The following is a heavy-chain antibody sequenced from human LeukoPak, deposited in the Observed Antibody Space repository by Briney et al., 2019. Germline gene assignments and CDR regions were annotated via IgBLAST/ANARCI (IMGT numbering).Heavy chain of an antibody. CDR2: INHSGST. CDR1: GGSFSGYY. CDR3: ARGVWLRMGYYYGMDV. V-gene: IGHV4-34*01. Sequence: SETLSLTCAVYGGSFSGYYWSWIRQPPGKGREGLGEINHSGSTNYNPSLKSRVTISVDTSKNQFSLKLSSVTAADTAVYYCARGVWLRMGYYYGMDVWGQGTTVTVSS. J-gene: IGHJ6*02. D-gene: IGHD5-12*01.